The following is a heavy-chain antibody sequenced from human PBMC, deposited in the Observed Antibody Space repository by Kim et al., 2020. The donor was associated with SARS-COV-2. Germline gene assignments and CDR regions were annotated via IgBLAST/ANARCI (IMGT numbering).Heavy chain of an antibody. V-gene: IGHV4-59*01. CDR3: ARSSTIRWQNFDY. CDR1: DGSISSYY. D-gene: IGHD2-8*01. CDR2: IYDSGST. J-gene: IGHJ4*02. Sequence: SETLSLTCTVSDGSISSYYWSWIRRPPGKGLEWIGYIYDSGSTYYNPSLKSRVTISVDTSKNQFSLELNSVTAADTAVYYCARSSTIRWQNFDYWGQGTLVTVSS.